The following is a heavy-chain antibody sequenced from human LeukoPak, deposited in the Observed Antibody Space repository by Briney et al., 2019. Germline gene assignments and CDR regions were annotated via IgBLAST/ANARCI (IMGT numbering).Heavy chain of an antibody. J-gene: IGHJ4*02. CDR3: AKVPVYSSTSSFDY. V-gene: IGHV3-33*06. CDR1: GFSFSNYG. Sequence: GGSLRLSCAASGFSFSNYGMHWVRQAPGRGLEWVAVIWYDGSNKYYADSVKGRFTISRDNSENTLYLQMNSLRVEDTTVYYCAKVPVYSSTSSFDYWGQRTLVTVSS. CDR2: IWYDGSNK. D-gene: IGHD6-6*01.